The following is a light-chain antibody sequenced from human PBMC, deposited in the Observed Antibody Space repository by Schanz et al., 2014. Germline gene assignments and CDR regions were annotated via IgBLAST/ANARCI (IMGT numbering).Light chain of an antibody. Sequence: ENVLTQSPGTLSLSPGERAALSCRASQNVDSVYLAWYQQKPGQAPRLLIYDASNRATGIPARFSGSGSGTDFALTISRLEPEDFAVYYCQQYGSALPYGFGQGTKLEIK. CDR1: QNVDSVY. CDR3: QQYGSALPYG. V-gene: IGKV3-20*01. J-gene: IGKJ2*03. CDR2: DAS.